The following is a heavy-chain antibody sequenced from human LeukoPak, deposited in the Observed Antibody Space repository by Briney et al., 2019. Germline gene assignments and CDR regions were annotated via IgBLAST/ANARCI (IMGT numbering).Heavy chain of an antibody. CDR2: ISWNSGSI. CDR1: GFTFDDYA. D-gene: IGHD6-13*01. J-gene: IGHJ3*02. V-gene: IGHV3-9*01. Sequence: GGSLRLSCAASGFTFDDYAMPWVRQAPGRGLEWVSGISWNSGSIGYADSVKGRFTISRDNAKNSLYLQMNSLRAEDTALYYCAESSSSLEGGAFDIWGQGTMVTVSS. CDR3: AESSSSLEGGAFDI.